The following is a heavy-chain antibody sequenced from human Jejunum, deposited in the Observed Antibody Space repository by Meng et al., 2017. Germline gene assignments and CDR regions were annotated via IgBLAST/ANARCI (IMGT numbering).Heavy chain of an antibody. V-gene: IGHV3-7*01. CDR3: ARDQGVTKTNNWYFDL. CDR2: IKQDGSAK. D-gene: IGHD2-8*01. CDR1: GFTFSSHW. J-gene: IGHJ2*01. Sequence: GESLKISCVASGFTFSSHWMSWVRLTPGKGLEWLADIKQDGSAKYYVDSVKGRFTISRDNAQGSLYLQMNNLGAEDAALYYCARDQGVTKTNNWYFDLWGRGTLVTVSS.